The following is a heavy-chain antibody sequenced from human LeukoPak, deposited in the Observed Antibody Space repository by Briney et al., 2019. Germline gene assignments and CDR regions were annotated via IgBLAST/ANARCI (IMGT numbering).Heavy chain of an antibody. D-gene: IGHD1-26*01. CDR1: GYTFTTYY. CDR3: ARDGSVLGGAFDY. CDR2: INPSGGST. Sequence: ASVKVSCKASGYTFTTYYMHWVRQAPGQGLERMGIINPSGGSTSYAQKFQGRGTMTRDTSTSTVYMELSSLRSEDTAVYYCARDGSVLGGAFDYWGQGTLVTVSS. V-gene: IGHV1-46*03. J-gene: IGHJ4*02.